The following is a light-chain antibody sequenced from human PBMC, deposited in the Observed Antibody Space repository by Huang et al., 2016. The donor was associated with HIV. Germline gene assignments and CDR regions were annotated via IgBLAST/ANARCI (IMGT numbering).Light chain of an antibody. Sequence: QLTQSPSSLSMSVGDRVIITCQASQDIANSLAWYQHKPGRAPQRLISAASTLQSGVPSRFSGGSAGTYFTLIITNLQPDDFASYYCQQLHSYPITFGQGTRLDI. J-gene: IGKJ5*01. CDR2: AAS. CDR1: QDIANS. V-gene: IGKV1-9*01. CDR3: QQLHSYPIT.